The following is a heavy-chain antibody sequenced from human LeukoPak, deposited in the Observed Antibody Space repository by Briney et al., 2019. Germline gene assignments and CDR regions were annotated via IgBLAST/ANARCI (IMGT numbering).Heavy chain of an antibody. CDR3: AREGDYNWNYFVY. D-gene: IGHD1-20*01. CDR1: GFTFSSYW. J-gene: IGHJ4*02. V-gene: IGHV3-74*01. CDR2: INSDGSST. Sequence: GGSLRLSCAASGFTFSSYWMHWVRQVPGKGLVWVSRINSDGSSTIYADSVKGRFTISRDNAKNTLYLQMNSLRAEDTAVYYCAREGDYNWNYFVYWGQGTLVTVSS.